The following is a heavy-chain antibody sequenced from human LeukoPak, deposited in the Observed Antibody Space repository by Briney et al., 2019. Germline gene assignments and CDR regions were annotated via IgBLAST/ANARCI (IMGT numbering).Heavy chain of an antibody. D-gene: IGHD6-13*01. CDR2: IYYSGKT. J-gene: IGHJ4*02. CDR1: GGSISSSSYY. CDR3: AMHTVIASSWSLDY. V-gene: IGHV4-39*01. Sequence: SETLSLTCSVSGGSISSSSYYWGSICQPPAKRLEWIWRIYYSGKTYNNPSRKSRPTISVDTSKNQLSLKLTSVTAADTAVYYCAMHTVIASSWSLDYWGQGTLVTVSS.